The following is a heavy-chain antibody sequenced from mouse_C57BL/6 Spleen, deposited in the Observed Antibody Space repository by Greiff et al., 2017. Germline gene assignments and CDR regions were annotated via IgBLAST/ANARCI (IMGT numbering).Heavy chain of an antibody. J-gene: IGHJ1*03. D-gene: IGHD1-1*01. CDR2: INPNNGGT. V-gene: IGHV1-18*01. CDR1: GYTFTDYN. CDR3: ARSYYYGSSYWYFDV. Sequence: EVKLQESGPELVKPGASVKIPCKASGYTFTDYNMDWVKQSHGKSLEWIGDINPNNGGTIYNQKFKGKATLTVDKSSSTAYMELRSLTSEDTAVYYCARSYYYGSSYWYFDVWGTGTTVTVSS.